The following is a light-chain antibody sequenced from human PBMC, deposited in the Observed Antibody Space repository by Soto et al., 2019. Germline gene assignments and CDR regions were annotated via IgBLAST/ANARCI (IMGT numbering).Light chain of an antibody. V-gene: IGLV2-23*01. CDR2: EGT. CDR1: SSDVGAYNY. Sequence: QSALTQPAPVSGSPGQSITISCTGTSSDVGAYNYVSWFQQHPGKAPKLLIFEGTKRPSGVSDRFSGSKSGNTASLTISGLQAEDEADYHCCSYAGTRTSWVFGTGTKVTVL. CDR3: CSYAGTRTSWV. J-gene: IGLJ1*01.